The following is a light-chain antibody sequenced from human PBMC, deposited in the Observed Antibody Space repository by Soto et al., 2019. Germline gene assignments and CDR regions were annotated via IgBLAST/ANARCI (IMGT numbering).Light chain of an antibody. CDR2: DVN. Sequence: QSALTQPRSVSGSPGQSVTLSCTGTSSDVGGYHYVSGYQHHPGKAPKIIIYDVNKRPSGVPDRFSGSKSGNTASLTISGLQTEDEADYYCCSYAGSYTLVFGGGTKLTVL. V-gene: IGLV2-11*01. CDR3: CSYAGSYTLV. CDR1: SSDVGGYHY. J-gene: IGLJ2*01.